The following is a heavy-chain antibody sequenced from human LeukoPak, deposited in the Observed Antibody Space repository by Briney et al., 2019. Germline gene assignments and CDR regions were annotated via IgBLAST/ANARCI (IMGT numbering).Heavy chain of an antibody. D-gene: IGHD3-22*01. CDR3: ARDRREGSSGYPDAFDI. J-gene: IGHJ3*02. CDR2: INAGNGNT. V-gene: IGHV1-3*01. CDR1: GYTFTSYA. Sequence: ASVKVSCKASGYTFTSYAMHWVRQAPGQRLEWMGWINAGNGNTKYSQKFQGRVTITRDTSASTAYMELSSLRSEGTAVYYCARDRREGSSGYPDAFDIWGQGTMVTVSS.